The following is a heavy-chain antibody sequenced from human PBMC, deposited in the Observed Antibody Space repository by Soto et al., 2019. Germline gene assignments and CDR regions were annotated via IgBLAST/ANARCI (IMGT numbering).Heavy chain of an antibody. J-gene: IGHJ4*02. CDR3: ARGGGYSYGYRY. V-gene: IGHV4-4*07. CDR1: GASLSDYY. Sequence: QVQLQESGPGLVKPSETLSLICTVSGASLSDYYWSWIRQPAGKGLEWIGRIYTTGETNYNPSLESRVSMSVETSKNQFSLKLKSVTAADTAVYYCARGGGYSYGYRYWGQGTQVTVSS. CDR2: IYTTGET. D-gene: IGHD5-18*01.